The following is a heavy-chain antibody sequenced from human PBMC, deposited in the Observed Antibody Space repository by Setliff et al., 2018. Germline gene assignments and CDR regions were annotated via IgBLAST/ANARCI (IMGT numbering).Heavy chain of an antibody. CDR1: GGFTSSFY. V-gene: IGHV4-59*01. CDR3: ARDYQGGWFDP. Sequence: PSETLSLTCTISGGFTSSFYWSWIRQAPGKGLEWIGYVDHSGSTNFSPSLKSRGTISVDTSKTQVSLTLTSVTAADTAVYYCARDYQGGWFDPWGPGTRVTVPQ. CDR2: VDHSGST. J-gene: IGHJ5*02. D-gene: IGHD3-16*01.